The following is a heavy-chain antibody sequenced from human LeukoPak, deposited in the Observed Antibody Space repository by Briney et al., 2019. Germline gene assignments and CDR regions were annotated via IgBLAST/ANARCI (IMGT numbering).Heavy chain of an antibody. CDR1: GYTFTSYG. CDR3: ARTIFGVVISAFDI. V-gene: IGHV1-69*10. J-gene: IGHJ3*02. Sequence: GASVKLSCKASGYTFTSYGISWVRQAPGQGLEWMGRIIPILGIANYAQKFQRRVTITADKSTSTAYMELSSLRSEDTAVYYCARTIFGVVISAFDIWGQGTRVTVSS. CDR2: IIPILGIA. D-gene: IGHD3-3*01.